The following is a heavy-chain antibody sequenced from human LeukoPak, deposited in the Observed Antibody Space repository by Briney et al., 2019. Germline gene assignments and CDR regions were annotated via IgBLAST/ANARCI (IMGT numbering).Heavy chain of an antibody. CDR2: FSGCGGST. J-gene: IGHJ3*02. CDR3: PIPVVAATFDAFDI. Sequence: GGSLRLSCAASGFTFSRYAMSWVRRARGQGVEWVSAFSGCGGSTYYTDSVQARVTLSRDYSQNTLYLQMNSLRAADTAVYYCPIPVVAATFDAFDIWGRGKMATVTA. V-gene: IGHV3-23*01. CDR1: GFTFSRYA. D-gene: IGHD2-15*01.